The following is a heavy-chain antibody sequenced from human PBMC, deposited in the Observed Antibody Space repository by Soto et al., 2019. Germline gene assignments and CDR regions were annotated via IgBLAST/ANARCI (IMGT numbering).Heavy chain of an antibody. Sequence: SKTLYLTCAVSGGAIRRSNWWRRVCQPPGKGLEWIGYIYYSGSTNYNPSLKSRVTISVDTSKNQFSLKLSSVTAADTAVYYCARDNWGTVTYYYYYGMDVWGQGTTVT. CDR3: ARDNWGTVTYYYYYGMDV. J-gene: IGHJ6*02. V-gene: IGHV4-4*02. CDR2: IYYSGST. D-gene: IGHD4-17*01. CDR1: GGAIRRSNW.